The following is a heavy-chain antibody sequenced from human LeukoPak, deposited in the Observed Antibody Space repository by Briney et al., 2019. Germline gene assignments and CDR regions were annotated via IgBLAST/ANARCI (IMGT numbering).Heavy chain of an antibody. CDR3: AKESIWDYGILTGPPHFDY. Sequence: GGSLRLSCAASGFTLSSYAMSWVRQAPGKGLEWVSAISGSGGSTYYADSVKGRFTISRDNSKNTLYLQMNSLRAEDTAVYYCAKESIWDYGILTGPPHFDYWGQGTLVTVSS. D-gene: IGHD3-9*01. J-gene: IGHJ4*02. CDR2: ISGSGGST. CDR1: GFTLSSYA. V-gene: IGHV3-23*01.